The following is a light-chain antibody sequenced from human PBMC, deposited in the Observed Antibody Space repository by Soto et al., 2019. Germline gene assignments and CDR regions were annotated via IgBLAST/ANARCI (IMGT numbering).Light chain of an antibody. CDR3: LKYHTYPLS. V-gene: IGKV1D-16*01. CDR1: QGIGSW. Sequence: DIQMTQSPSSLSASVGDRVSITCRASQGIGSWVAWYQQKPGKGPKSLIFAASSLESGVSSRFSTGGSAKDFTLTIESLHPEDSAKYYCLKYHTYPLSFVGGTKVELK. J-gene: IGKJ4*01. CDR2: AAS.